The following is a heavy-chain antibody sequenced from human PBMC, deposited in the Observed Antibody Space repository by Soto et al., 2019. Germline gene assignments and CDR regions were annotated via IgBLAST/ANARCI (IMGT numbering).Heavy chain of an antibody. CDR1: GFTFDDYA. J-gene: IGHJ4*01. D-gene: IGHD5-12*01. CDR2: ISWNSGSI. V-gene: IGHV3-9*01. CDR3: AKDMGYDLSPLGYFDY. Sequence: SLRLSCAASGFTFDDYAMHWVRQAPGKGLEWVSGISWNSGSIGYADSVKGRFTISRDNAKTSLYLQMNSLRSEDTALYYCAKDMGYDLSPLGYFDYWGQGTLVTVSS.